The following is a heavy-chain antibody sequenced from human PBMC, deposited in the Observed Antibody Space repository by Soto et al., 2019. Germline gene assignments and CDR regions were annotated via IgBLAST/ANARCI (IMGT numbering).Heavy chain of an antibody. J-gene: IGHJ4*02. Sequence: EVQLVESGGALVQPGGSLKLSCVVSGFSLSDSAIHWVHQASGKGLEWVGRVRSKTQNYATEFAASVRGRFTISRDESKKTIYLHMSGLKTEDTAVYYCTRHTVDYWGQGTPVTVSS. D-gene: IGHD4-4*01. CDR3: TRHTVDY. CDR1: GFSLSDSA. CDR2: VRSKTQNYAT. V-gene: IGHV3-73*02.